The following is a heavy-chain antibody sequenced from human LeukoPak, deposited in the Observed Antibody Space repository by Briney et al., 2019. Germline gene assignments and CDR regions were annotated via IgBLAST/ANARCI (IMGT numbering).Heavy chain of an antibody. CDR2: INHNGNVN. CDR1: GFTFSSYW. V-gene: IGHV3-7*03. D-gene: IGHD1/OR15-1a*01. Sequence: GGSLRLSCAASGFTFSSYWMNWARQAPGKGLEWVASINHNGNVNYYVDSVKGRFTISRDNAKNSLYLQMSNLRAEDTAVYYCASYWNNGYWGQGTLVTVSS. J-gene: IGHJ4*02. CDR3: ASYWNNGY.